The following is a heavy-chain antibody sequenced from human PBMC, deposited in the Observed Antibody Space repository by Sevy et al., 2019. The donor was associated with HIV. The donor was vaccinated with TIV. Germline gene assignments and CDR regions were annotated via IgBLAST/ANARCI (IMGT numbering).Heavy chain of an antibody. J-gene: IGHJ4*02. V-gene: IGHV3-30*02. CDR1: GFSFRNYG. CDR3: AKNIWTGYYVPHGY. CDR2: ISNDGSNK. D-gene: IGHD3-9*01. Sequence: GGSLRLSCAASGFSFRNYGMHWVRQAPGKGLEWVAFISNDGSNKYYSDSVKGRFTISRDNSENTIYLQVNNVRADDTAVFYSAKNIWTGYYVPHGYWGQGTLVTVSS.